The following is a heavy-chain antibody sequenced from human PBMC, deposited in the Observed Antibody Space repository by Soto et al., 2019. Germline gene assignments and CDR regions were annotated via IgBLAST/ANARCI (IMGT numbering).Heavy chain of an antibody. CDR2: IYYSGST. V-gene: IGHV4-59*08. J-gene: IGHJ4*02. Sequence: SETLSLTCTVSGDSISNYYWAWIRQPPGKGLEWIGYIYYSGSTNYNPSLKSRVTISVDTSKNQFSLKLSSVTAADTAVYYCARRIAAAGYFDYWGQGTLVTVSS. CDR3: ARRIAAAGYFDY. D-gene: IGHD6-13*01. CDR1: GDSISNYY.